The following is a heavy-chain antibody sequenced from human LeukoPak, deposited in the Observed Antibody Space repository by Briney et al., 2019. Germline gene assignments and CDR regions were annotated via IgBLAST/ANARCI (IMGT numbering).Heavy chain of an antibody. CDR3: TRDQTPYY. CDR2: IASETYGGTA. V-gene: IGHV3-49*04. Sequence: GGSLRLSCAASGFTVSGYYMSWVRQAPGKGLEWVGFIASETYGGTAEYAASVKGRFIISRDDSKSIAYLQMNSLKTEDTAVYYCTRDQTPYYWGQGTLVTVSS. J-gene: IGHJ4*02. CDR1: GFTVSGYY.